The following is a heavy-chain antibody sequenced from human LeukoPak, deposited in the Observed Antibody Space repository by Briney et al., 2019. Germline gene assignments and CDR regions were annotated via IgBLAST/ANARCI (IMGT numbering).Heavy chain of an antibody. CDR3: ARSGSYPERDAFDI. D-gene: IGHD1-26*01. Sequence: WASVKVSCKASGYTFTSYDINWVRQATGRGLEWMGWMNPNSGNTGYAQKFQGRVTITRNTSISTAYMELSSLRSEDTAVYYCARSGSYPERDAFDIWGQGTMVTVSS. J-gene: IGHJ3*02. V-gene: IGHV1-8*03. CDR2: MNPNSGNT. CDR1: GYTFTSYD.